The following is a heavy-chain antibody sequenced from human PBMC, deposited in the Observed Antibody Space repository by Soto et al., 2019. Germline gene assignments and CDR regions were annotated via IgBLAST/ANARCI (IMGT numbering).Heavy chain of an antibody. CDR3: ARDSGYDAFDI. J-gene: IGHJ3*02. CDR1: GFTFSRSW. Sequence: GGSLRLSCAASGFTFSRSWMAWVRQAPGKGLEWVANIKPDGSGKYYVDSVKGRFTISRDNAKNSLYLQMNSLRAEDTAVYYCARDSGYDAFDIWGQGTLVTVSS. CDR2: IKPDGSGK. D-gene: IGHD5-12*01. V-gene: IGHV3-7*01.